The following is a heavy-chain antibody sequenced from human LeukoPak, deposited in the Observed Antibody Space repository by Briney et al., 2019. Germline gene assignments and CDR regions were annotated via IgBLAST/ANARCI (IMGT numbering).Heavy chain of an antibody. CDR2: ISAYKGDT. V-gene: IGHV1-18*01. Sequence: GASVTVSCKASGYTFTSYGISWVRQAPGQGLEWMGWISAYKGDTNYAQKLQGRVTMTTDTSTSTAYLELRSLRSDDTAVYCCARVVYSRSWYLRGSYNWFDPRGQGTLVTVSS. D-gene: IGHD6-13*01. CDR3: ARVVYSRSWYLRGSYNWFDP. CDR1: GYTFTSYG. J-gene: IGHJ5*02.